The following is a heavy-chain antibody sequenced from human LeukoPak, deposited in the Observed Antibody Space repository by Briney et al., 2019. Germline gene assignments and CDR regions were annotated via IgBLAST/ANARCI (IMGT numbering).Heavy chain of an antibody. CDR3: ASTDSSGYAFDY. V-gene: IGHV1-18*01. J-gene: IGHJ4*02. Sequence: ASVKVSCKASGYTFTSYDISWARQAPGQGLEWMGWISAYNGNTNYAQKLQGRVTMTTDTSTSYMELRSLRSDDTAVYYCASTDSSGYAFDYWGQGTLVTVSS. CDR2: ISAYNGNT. D-gene: IGHD3-22*01. CDR1: GYTFTSYD.